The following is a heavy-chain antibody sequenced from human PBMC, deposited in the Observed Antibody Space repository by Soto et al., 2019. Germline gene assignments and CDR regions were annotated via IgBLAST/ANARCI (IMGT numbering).Heavy chain of an antibody. J-gene: IGHJ4*02. V-gene: IGHV3-30-3*01. Sequence: QVQLVESGGGVVQPGRSLRLSCAASGFTFSTYAMHWVRQAPGKGLEWITFISYDGGDRYYADSVKGRFTISRDNSKNTLFLQMSSLRPEDTAVYYCVRDQVPVWIWCQGALVTVSS. CDR1: GFTFSTYA. CDR3: VRDQVPVWI. D-gene: IGHD5-12*01. CDR2: ISYDGGDR.